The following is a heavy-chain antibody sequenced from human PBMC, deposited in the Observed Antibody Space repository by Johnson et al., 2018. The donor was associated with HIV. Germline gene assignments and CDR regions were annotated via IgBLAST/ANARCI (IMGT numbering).Heavy chain of an antibody. J-gene: IGHJ3*02. Sequence: VQLVESGGDLVKPGGSLRLSCAASGFIFSDYCMSWIRQAPGKGLEWVSYISSSGDTTYYADSVKGRFTISRDIAENSLYLQMNSLRAEDTAVYYCARERRSDYYDKATVEKDAFDIWGQGTMVTVSS. V-gene: IGHV3-11*04. CDR1: GFIFSDYC. D-gene: IGHD3-22*01. CDR3: ARERRSDYYDKATVEKDAFDI. CDR2: ISSSGDTT.